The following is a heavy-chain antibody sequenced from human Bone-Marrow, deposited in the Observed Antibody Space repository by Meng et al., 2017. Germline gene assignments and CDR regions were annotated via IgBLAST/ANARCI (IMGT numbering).Heavy chain of an antibody. Sequence: GESLKISCAASGFTFSSYEMNWVRQAQGKGLEWVSYISSSGSTIYYADSVKGRFTISRDNAKNSLYLQMNSLRAEDTAVDYCARDITGYSSGWFHYYYYYGMDVWGQGTTVTVSS. V-gene: IGHV3-48*03. CDR1: GFTFSSYE. J-gene: IGHJ6*02. D-gene: IGHD6-19*01. CDR3: ARDITGYSSGWFHYYYYYGMDV. CDR2: ISSSGSTI.